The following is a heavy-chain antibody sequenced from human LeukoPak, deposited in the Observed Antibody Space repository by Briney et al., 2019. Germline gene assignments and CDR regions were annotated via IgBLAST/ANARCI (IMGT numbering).Heavy chain of an antibody. V-gene: IGHV4-4*07. D-gene: IGHD3-22*01. CDR2: IYTSGST. J-gene: IGHJ6*03. CDR3: ARAFPYYYDSSGYSTYYYYYYYMDV. CDR1: GGSISSYY. Sequence: SETLSLTCTVSGGSISSYYWSWIRQPAGKGLEWIGRIYTSGSTNYNPSLKSRVTISVDKSKNQFSLKLSSVTAADTAVYYCARAFPYYYDSSGYSTYYYYYYYMDVWGKGTTVTVS.